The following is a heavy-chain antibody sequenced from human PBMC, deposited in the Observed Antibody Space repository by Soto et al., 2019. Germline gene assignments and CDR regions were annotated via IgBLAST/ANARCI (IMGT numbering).Heavy chain of an antibody. J-gene: IGHJ6*02. D-gene: IGHD6-6*01. CDR1: GVTCSSYA. Sequence: GGSLRLSCAASGVTCSSYAMSWVRQAPGKGLEWVSAISGSGGSTYYADSVKGRFTISRDNSKNTLYLQMNSLRAEDTAVYYCAKGKGKQLVGTYYYYGMDVWGQGTTVTVSS. V-gene: IGHV3-23*01. CDR2: ISGSGGST. CDR3: AKGKGKQLVGTYYYYGMDV.